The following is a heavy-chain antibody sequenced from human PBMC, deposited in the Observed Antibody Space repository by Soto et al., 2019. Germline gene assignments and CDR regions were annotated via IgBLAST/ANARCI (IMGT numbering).Heavy chain of an antibody. Sequence: ASVKVSCKASGYTFTSYGISWVRQAPGQGLEWMGWISAYNGNTNYAQKLQGRVTMTTDTSTSTAYMELRSLRSDDTAVYYCARDVRCSSTSCYASWFDPWGQGTLVTVS. CDR1: GYTFTSYG. D-gene: IGHD2-2*01. CDR3: ARDVRCSSTSCYASWFDP. V-gene: IGHV1-18*01. J-gene: IGHJ5*02. CDR2: ISAYNGNT.